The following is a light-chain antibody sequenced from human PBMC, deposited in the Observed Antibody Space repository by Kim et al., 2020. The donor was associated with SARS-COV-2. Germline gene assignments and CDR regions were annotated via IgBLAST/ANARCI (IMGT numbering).Light chain of an antibody. CDR1: QSIYRY. J-gene: IGKJ2*01. Sequence: SASVVASVTITCRASQSIYRYLSWYQQKSGTAPGLLIYAASSLQSGVPSRFSGSGSGTEFTLTISSLEPEDFATYYCQQGYSMPRTFGQGTKLEI. V-gene: IGKV1-39*01. CDR3: QQGYSMPRT. CDR2: AAS.